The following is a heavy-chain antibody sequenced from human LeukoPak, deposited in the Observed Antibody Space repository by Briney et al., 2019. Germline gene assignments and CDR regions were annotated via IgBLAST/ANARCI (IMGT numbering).Heavy chain of an antibody. Sequence: GGSLRLSYVVAAATFSSYSTSWDRQAPGKGLEWVAIINKDGSETHYVDSVKGRFTISRDNAQNSLYLQMNSLRAADTALYYCARAKMSAGTTETTGGVEDFWAQGTLVTVSS. D-gene: IGHD1-1*01. CDR1: AATFSSYS. V-gene: IGHV3-7*01. J-gene: IGHJ4*02. CDR2: INKDGSET. CDR3: ARAKMSAGTTETTGGVEDF.